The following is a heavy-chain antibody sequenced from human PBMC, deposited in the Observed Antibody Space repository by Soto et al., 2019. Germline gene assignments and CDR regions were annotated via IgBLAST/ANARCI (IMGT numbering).Heavy chain of an antibody. CDR2: ISYDGSNK. CDR3: ARPLWRNDYNWGYFDL. Sequence: GGALRLSCAASGFTFSSYAMHWVRQAPGKGLEWVAVISYDGSNKYYADSVKGRFTISRDNSKNTLYLQMNSLRAEDTAVYYCARPLWRNDYNWGYFDLWGRGTLVTVSS. CDR1: GFTFSSYA. J-gene: IGHJ2*01. V-gene: IGHV3-30-3*01. D-gene: IGHD4-4*01.